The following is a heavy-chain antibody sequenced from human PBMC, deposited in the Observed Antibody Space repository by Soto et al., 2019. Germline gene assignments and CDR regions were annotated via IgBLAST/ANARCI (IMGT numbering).Heavy chain of an antibody. V-gene: IGHV4-31*03. CDR1: GGSISGGGYY. D-gene: IGHD2-8*01. CDR2: IYDSETT. J-gene: IGHJ3*01. CDR3: ARENFGVIIHDAFDL. Sequence: SETLCLTCTVSGGSISGGGYYWSWIRQHPGRGLEWLGYIYDSETTYYNPSPESRLSISVDASKNQFSLKVTSVTPADTAVYYCARENFGVIIHDAFDLWGQGTMVTVSS.